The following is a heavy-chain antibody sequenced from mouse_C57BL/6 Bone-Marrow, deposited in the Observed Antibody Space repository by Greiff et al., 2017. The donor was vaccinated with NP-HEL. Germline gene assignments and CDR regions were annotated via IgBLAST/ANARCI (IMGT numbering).Heavy chain of an antibody. Sequence: VQLQQPGAELVMPGASVKLSCKASGYTFTSYWMHWVKQRPGQGLEWIGEIDPSDSYTNYNQKFKGKSTLPVDKSSSTAYMQLSSLTSEDSAVYYCARELIYYDYDDYAMDYWGQGTSVTVSS. D-gene: IGHD2-4*01. CDR1: GYTFTSYW. V-gene: IGHV1-69*01. CDR2: IDPSDSYT. J-gene: IGHJ4*01. CDR3: ARELIYYDYDDYAMDY.